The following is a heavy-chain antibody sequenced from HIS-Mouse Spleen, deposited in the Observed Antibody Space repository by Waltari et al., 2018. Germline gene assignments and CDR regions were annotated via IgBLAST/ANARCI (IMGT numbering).Heavy chain of an antibody. CDR2: INPNSGGT. D-gene: IGHD3-22*01. J-gene: IGHJ3*02. Sequence: QVQLVQSGAEVKKPGASVKVSCKASGYTFTGYYMHWFRQAPGQGLEWMGWINPNSGGTNYAQKFQGRVTMTRDTSISTAYMELSRLRSDDTAVYYCARARTYYYDSSGYHDAFDIWGQGTMVTVSS. CDR1: GYTFTGYY. CDR3: ARARTYYYDSSGYHDAFDI. V-gene: IGHV1-2*02.